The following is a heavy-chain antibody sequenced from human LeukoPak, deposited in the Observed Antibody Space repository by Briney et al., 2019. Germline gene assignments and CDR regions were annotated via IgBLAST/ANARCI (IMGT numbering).Heavy chain of an antibody. D-gene: IGHD3-10*01. CDR2: ISYDGSNK. CDR3: ARGSGSWFDP. Sequence: GGSLRLSCAASGFTFSSYGMLWVRQAPGKGLEWVAVISYDGSNKYYADSAKGRFTISRDNSKNTLYLQMNSLRAEDTAVYYCARGSGSWFDPWGQGTLVTVSS. CDR1: GFTFSSYG. V-gene: IGHV3-30*03. J-gene: IGHJ5*02.